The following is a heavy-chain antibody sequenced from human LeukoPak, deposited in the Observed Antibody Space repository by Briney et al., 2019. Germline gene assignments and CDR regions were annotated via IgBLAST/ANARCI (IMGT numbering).Heavy chain of an antibody. CDR2: ISSSSSTI. V-gene: IGHV3-48*01. CDR1: GFTFSSYS. Sequence: GGSLRLSCAGSGFTFSSYSMNWVRQAPGKGLEWVSYISSSSSTIYYADSVKGRFTISRDNAKNSLYLQMNSLRAEDTAVYYCARELTGRDGYNRWGQGTLVTVSS. D-gene: IGHD5-24*01. J-gene: IGHJ4*02. CDR3: ARELTGRDGYNR.